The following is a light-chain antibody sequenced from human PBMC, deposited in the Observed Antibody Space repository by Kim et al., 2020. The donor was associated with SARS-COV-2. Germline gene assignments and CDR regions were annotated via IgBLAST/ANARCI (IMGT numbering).Light chain of an antibody. CDR3: QQYNNWPPG. CDR1: QSVRSN. J-gene: IGKJ5*01. Sequence: VSPGEGATLSCRASQSVRSNLAWYQQKPGQAPRLLIYGASTRATGIPDRFSGTGSGTEFTLTISSLQSEDFTVYFCQQYNNWPPGFGQGTRLEIK. V-gene: IGKV3-15*01. CDR2: GAS.